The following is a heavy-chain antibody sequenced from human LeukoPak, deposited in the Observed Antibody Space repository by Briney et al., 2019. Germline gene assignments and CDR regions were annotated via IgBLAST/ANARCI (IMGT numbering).Heavy chain of an antibody. Sequence: GGSLRLSWAASGFTFDDYAMHWVRQAPGKGLEWVSGISWNSGSIGYADSVKGRFTISRDNAKNSLYLQMNSLRAEDTALYYCAKDLGDYYGMDVWGQGTTVTVSS. CDR2: ISWNSGSI. J-gene: IGHJ6*02. CDR1: GFTFDDYA. CDR3: AKDLGDYYGMDV. V-gene: IGHV3-9*01.